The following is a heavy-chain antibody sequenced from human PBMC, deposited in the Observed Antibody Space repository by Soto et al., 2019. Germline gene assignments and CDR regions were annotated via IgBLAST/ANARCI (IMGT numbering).Heavy chain of an antibody. D-gene: IGHD2-15*01. CDR1: GGSISDISYC. Sequence: LSLTCTVSGGSISDISYCWGWIRQPPGKGLQWIGCMFYSGATYYNPSLKNRVTLSVDTSNNEFSLKLVSVTAPDTAVYYCARHKSGSDWLDPWGQGTRVTVSS. CDR3: ARHKSGSDWLDP. J-gene: IGHJ5*02. V-gene: IGHV4-39*01. CDR2: MFYSGAT.